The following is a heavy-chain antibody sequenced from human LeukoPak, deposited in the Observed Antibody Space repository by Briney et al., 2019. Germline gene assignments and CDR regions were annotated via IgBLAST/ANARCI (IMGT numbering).Heavy chain of an antibody. CDR3: ARSRLQVAVAGTGGDY. CDR2: IYPSGGGT. V-gene: IGHV1-46*04. J-gene: IGHJ4*02. D-gene: IGHD6-19*01. CDR1: GYTFPRYF. Sequence: SASVKVSCKASGYTFPRYFVHWVRQATGQGLEWVGFIYPSGGGTSYAQKLQGRVTMTRDTSTSTVYMELSSLRSEDTAMYYCARSRLQVAVAGTGGDYWGQGTLVTVSS.